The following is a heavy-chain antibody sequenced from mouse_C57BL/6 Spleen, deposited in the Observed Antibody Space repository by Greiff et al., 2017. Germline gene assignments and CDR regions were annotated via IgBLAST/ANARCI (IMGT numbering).Heavy chain of an antibody. CDR1: GFNIKDDY. CDR3: TTYGNYVNFDS. J-gene: IGHJ2*01. V-gene: IGHV14-4*01. Sequence: EVQLQQSGAELVRPGASVKLSCTASGFNIKDDYMHWVKQRPEQGLEWIGWIDPENGDTEYASKFQGKATITADTSSNTAYLQLSSLTSEDTAVYYCTTYGNYVNFDSWGQGTTLTVSS. CDR2: IDPENGDT. D-gene: IGHD2-1*01.